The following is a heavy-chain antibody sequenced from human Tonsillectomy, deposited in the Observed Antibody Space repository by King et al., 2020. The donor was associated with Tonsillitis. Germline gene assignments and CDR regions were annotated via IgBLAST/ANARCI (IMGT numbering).Heavy chain of an antibody. Sequence: VQLQQWGAGLLKPSETLSLTCAVYGGSFSGYYWSWIRQPPGKGLEWIVEINHSGSTNYNPSLKSRVTISVDTSKNQFSLKLSPVTAADTAVYYCARAVVPAAPIHYYYYYYMDVWGKGTTVTVSS. CDR3: ARAVVPAAPIHYYYYYYMDV. CDR2: INHSGST. D-gene: IGHD2-2*01. V-gene: IGHV4-34*01. J-gene: IGHJ6*03. CDR1: GGSFSGYY.